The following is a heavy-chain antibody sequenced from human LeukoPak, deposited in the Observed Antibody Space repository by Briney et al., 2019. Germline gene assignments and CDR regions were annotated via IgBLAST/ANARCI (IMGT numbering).Heavy chain of an antibody. V-gene: IGHV3-23*01. CDR1: GFPFSSHG. J-gene: IGHJ6*04. CDR3: AELGITMIGGV. Sequence: GGSLRLSCAGSGFPFSSHGMNWVRQAPGKGLEWVSGISPGGPTYYADSVKGRFTISRDNAKNSLYLQMNSLRAEDTAVYYCAELGITMIGGVWGKGTTVTISS. D-gene: IGHD3-10*02. CDR2: ISPGGPT.